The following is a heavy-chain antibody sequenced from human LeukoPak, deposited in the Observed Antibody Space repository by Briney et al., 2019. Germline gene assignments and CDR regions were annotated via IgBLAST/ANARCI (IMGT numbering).Heavy chain of an antibody. CDR1: GFTFGNSW. CDR2: INADGSTT. D-gene: IGHD1-14*01. V-gene: IGHV3-74*01. J-gene: IGHJ3*01. CDR3: IVVVEPPDSDGFDV. Sequence: PGGSLRLSCAASGFTFGNSWVHWVRQAPGKGLVWVSLINADGSTTSYADSVKGRFTISRDNARNTLSLEMNSLTIEHTAVYYCIVVVEPPDSDGFDVWGQGTMITVSS.